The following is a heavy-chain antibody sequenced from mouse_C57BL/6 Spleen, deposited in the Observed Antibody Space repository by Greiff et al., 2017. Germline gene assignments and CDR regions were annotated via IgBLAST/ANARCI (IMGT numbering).Heavy chain of an antibody. D-gene: IGHD2-5*01. CDR3: ARYAYYSNWYFDV. Sequence: EVQVVESGGGLVQPGGSLSLSCAASGFTFTDYYMSWVRQPPGKALEWLGFIRNKANGYTTEYSASVKGRFTISRDNSQSILYLQMNALRAEDSATYDCARYAYYSNWYFDVWGTGTTVTVSS. CDR2: IRNKANGYTT. J-gene: IGHJ1*03. V-gene: IGHV7-3*01. CDR1: GFTFTDYY.